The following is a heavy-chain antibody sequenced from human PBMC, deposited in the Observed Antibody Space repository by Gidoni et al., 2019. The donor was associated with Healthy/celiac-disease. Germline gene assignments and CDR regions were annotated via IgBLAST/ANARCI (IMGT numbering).Heavy chain of an antibody. CDR3: ARRDGYYNAFDI. J-gene: IGHJ3*02. CDR1: GFTFSSYS. V-gene: IGHV3-21*01. D-gene: IGHD1-26*01. Sequence: EVQLVESGGGLVKPGGSLSLSCAASGFTFSSYSMNWVRQAPGKGLAWVSSISSSSSYIYYANSVKGRFTISRDNAKNSLYLQMNSLRAEDTAVYYCARRDGYYNAFDIWGQGTMVTVSS. CDR2: ISSSSSYI.